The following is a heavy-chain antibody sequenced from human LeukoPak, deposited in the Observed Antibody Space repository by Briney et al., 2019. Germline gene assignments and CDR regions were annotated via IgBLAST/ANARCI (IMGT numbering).Heavy chain of an antibody. V-gene: IGHV1-69*05. Sequence: ASVKVSCKASGGTFSSYAISWVRQAPGQGLEWMGGIIPIFGTANYAQKFQGRVTITTDESTSTAYMELSSLRSEDTAVYYCASPAVDCHCYYYMDVWGKGTTVTVSS. CDR3: ASPAVDCHCYYYMDV. D-gene: IGHD2-2*01. CDR2: IIPIFGTA. J-gene: IGHJ6*03. CDR1: GGTFSSYA.